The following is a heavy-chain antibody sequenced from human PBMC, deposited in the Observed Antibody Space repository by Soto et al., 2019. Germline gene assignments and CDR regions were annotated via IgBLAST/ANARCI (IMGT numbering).Heavy chain of an antibody. CDR1: VGTFSSYA. V-gene: IGHV1-69*13. D-gene: IGHD5-12*01. CDR2: IIPIFGTA. CDR3: ARLGRDGYNFRFPY. J-gene: IGHJ4*02. Sequence: SVKVSCKASVGTFSSYAISWVRQAPGQGLEWMGGIIPIFGTANYAQKFQGRVTITADESTSTAYMELSSLRSEDTAVYYCARLGRDGYNFRFPYWGQGTQVTVSS.